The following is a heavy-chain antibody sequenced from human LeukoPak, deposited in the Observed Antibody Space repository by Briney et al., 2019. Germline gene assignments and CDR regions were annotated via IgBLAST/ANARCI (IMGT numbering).Heavy chain of an antibody. CDR3: ARIGLLRGDY. Sequence: GGSLRLSCAASGFTFSNAWMSWVRQAPGKGLEWVANIKQDGSEKYYVDSVKGRFTISRDNAKNSLYLQMNSLRAEDTAVYYCARIGLLRGDYWGQGTLVTVSS. CDR2: IKQDGSEK. V-gene: IGHV3-7*01. CDR1: GFTFSNAW. J-gene: IGHJ4*02. D-gene: IGHD1-26*01.